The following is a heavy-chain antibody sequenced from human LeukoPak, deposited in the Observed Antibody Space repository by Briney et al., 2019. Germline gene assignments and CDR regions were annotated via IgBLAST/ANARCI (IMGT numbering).Heavy chain of an antibody. CDR2: LKLYDGSV. V-gene: IGHV1-46*01. CDR3: ARSILVVPVASHYNYGVDV. J-gene: IGHJ6*02. Sequence: ASVKVSCKASGYSFIRYHIHWVRQAPGQGLEWMGVLKLYDGSVSHAQKFQGRVTMTSDTSTSTVYMELSSLRSEDTAVYYCARSILVVPVASHYNYGVDVWGQGTTVIVSS. D-gene: IGHD2-15*01. CDR1: GYSFIRYH.